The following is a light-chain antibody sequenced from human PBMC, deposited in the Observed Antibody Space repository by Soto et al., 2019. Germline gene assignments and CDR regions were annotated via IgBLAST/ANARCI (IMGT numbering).Light chain of an antibody. CDR2: DAS. V-gene: IGKV3-11*01. J-gene: IGKJ4*01. Sequence: EIVLTQSPATLSLSPGERATLSCRASQSVSSLLAWYQQKSGQPPRLLISDASNRATGVPARFSGSGSGTDFTLIISSLEPEDFAVYYCQQRSNWPLSFGGRTKVEI. CDR3: QQRSNWPLS. CDR1: QSVSSL.